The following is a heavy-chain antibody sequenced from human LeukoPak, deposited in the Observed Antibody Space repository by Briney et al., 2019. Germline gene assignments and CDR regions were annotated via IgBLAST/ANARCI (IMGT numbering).Heavy chain of an antibody. V-gene: IGHV3-30-3*01. CDR2: TSSDLNVK. CDR3: AREGYYGSGSPPSLYFDY. CDR1: GFTFRNYV. J-gene: IGHJ4*02. Sequence: GGSLRLSCAASGFTFRNYVIHWVRQAPGKGLEWVAVTSSDLNVKLYADSVKGRFTISRDNSRSTLYLQMNSLRPEDTAIYYCAREGYYGSGSPPSLYFDYWGQGTLVTVPS. D-gene: IGHD3-10*01.